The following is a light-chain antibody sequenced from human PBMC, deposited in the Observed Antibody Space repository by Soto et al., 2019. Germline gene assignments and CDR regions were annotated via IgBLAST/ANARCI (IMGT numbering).Light chain of an antibody. V-gene: IGLV2-23*01. CDR1: SSDVGSYNL. Sequence: QSALTQPASVSWSPGQSITMSCTGTSSDVGSYNLVSWYQQHPGKAPKLMIYEGSKRPSGVSNRFAGPKSGNTASLTVSGVQAEDEAPYCCSSSASSSAWVVGRGTKLTVL. CDR2: EGS. J-gene: IGLJ3*02. CDR3: SSSASSSAWV.